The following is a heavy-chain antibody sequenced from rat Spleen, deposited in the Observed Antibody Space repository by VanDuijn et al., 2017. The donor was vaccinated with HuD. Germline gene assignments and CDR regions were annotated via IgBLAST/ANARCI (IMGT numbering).Heavy chain of an antibody. V-gene: IGHV5-34*01. CDR1: GFTFSDYG. CDR3: ARRGNYAFVY. CDR2: ISSSSATI. D-gene: IGHD1-10*01. J-gene: IGHJ3*01. Sequence: EVQLVASGGGLVQPGRSMKLSCAASGFTFSDYGMNWIRQAPGKGLEWVAYISSSSATIYYADTVKGRFTISRDNAKNTLYLQLSSLRSEDTAVYFCARRGNYAFVYWGQGTLVTVSS.